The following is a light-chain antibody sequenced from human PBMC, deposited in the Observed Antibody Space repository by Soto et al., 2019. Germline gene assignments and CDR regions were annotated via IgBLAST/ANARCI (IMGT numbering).Light chain of an antibody. Sequence: QSALTQPASMSGSPGQSITISCTGTSSDVGGYNFVSWCQQHPGKAPKLMIYHVTNRPSGVSSRFSGSKSGNTASLTISGLQAEDEADYYCSSYTSNITPYVFGPGTKVTVL. CDR2: HVT. J-gene: IGLJ1*01. CDR3: SSYTSNITPYV. V-gene: IGLV2-14*01. CDR1: SSDVGGYNF.